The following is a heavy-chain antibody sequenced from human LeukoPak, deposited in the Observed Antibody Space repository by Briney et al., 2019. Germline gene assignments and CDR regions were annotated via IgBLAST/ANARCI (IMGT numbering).Heavy chain of an antibody. J-gene: IGHJ5*02. Sequence: GASVKVSCKASGYTFTGYYMHWLRQAPGQGLEWMGWINPNSGGTNYAQKFQGRVTMTRDTSISTAYMELRRLRSDDTAVYYCAREYGDYSLGWFDPWGQGTLVTVSS. V-gene: IGHV1-2*02. CDR3: AREYGDYSLGWFDP. CDR1: GYTFTGYY. D-gene: IGHD4-17*01. CDR2: INPNSGGT.